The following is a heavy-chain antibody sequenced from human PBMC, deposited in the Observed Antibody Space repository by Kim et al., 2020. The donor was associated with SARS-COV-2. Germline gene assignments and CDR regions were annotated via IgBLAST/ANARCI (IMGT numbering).Heavy chain of an antibody. CDR3: ARPYSGYDGNAFDI. J-gene: IGHJ3*02. V-gene: IGHV1-69*01. Sequence: AQKVQGRVTITADESTSTAYMELSSLRSEDTAVYYCARPYSGYDGNAFDIWGQGTMVTVSS. D-gene: IGHD5-12*01.